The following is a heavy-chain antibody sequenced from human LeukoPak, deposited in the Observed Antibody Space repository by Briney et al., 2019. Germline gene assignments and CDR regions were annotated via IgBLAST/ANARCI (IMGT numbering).Heavy chain of an antibody. Sequence: SVKVSCKASGGSFSSYAISWVRQAPGQGLERMGGIIPIFGTANYAQKFQGRVTITTDESTRIAYMELSSLRSEDTAVYYCARGASGYDSSGYYQHFYYYMDVWGKGTTVTVSS. CDR2: IIPIFGTA. CDR3: ARGASGYDSSGYYQHFYYYMDV. V-gene: IGHV1-69*05. J-gene: IGHJ6*03. D-gene: IGHD3-22*01. CDR1: GGSFSSYA.